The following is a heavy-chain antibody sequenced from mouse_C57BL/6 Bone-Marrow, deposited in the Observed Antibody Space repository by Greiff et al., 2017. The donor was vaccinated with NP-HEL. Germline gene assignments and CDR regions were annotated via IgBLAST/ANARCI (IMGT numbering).Heavy chain of an antibody. J-gene: IGHJ2*01. V-gene: IGHV1-81*01. CDR2: IYPRSGNT. D-gene: IGHD1-1*01. CDR3: ARDDYGSSRGYFDY. CDR1: GYTFTSYG. Sequence: QVQLQQSGAELARPGASVKLSCKASGYTFTSYGISWVKQRTGQGLEWIGEIYPRSGNTHYNEKFKGKATLTADKSSSTAYMELRSLTSEDSAVYFCARDDYGSSRGYFDYWGQGTTLTVSS.